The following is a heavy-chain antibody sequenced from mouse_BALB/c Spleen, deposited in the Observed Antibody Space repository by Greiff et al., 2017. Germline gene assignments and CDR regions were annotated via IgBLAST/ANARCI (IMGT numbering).Heavy chain of an antibody. D-gene: IGHD2-4*01. CDR3: ARGDFYDYDGDWYFDV. J-gene: IGHJ1*01. Sequence: EVKLMESGGGLVKPGGSLKLSCAASGFTFSSYAMSWVRQTPEKRLEWVASISSGGSTYYPDSVKGRFTISRDNARNILYLQMSSLRSEDTAMYYCARGDFYDYDGDWYFDVWGAGTTVTVSS. CDR2: ISSGGST. CDR1: GFTFSSYA. V-gene: IGHV5-6-5*01.